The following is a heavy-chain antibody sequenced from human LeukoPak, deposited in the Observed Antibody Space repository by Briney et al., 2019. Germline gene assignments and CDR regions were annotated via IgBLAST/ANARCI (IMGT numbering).Heavy chain of an antibody. D-gene: IGHD5-24*01. CDR1: GFRFSDYS. CDR3: ARDYKYAFDN. V-gene: IGHV3-48*01. CDR2: IGISSGNT. J-gene: IGHJ4*02. Sequence: GGSLRLSCAASGFRFSDYSMNWVRQAPGKGLEWISYIGISSGNTNYADSVKGRYTISGDKAKNSLYLQMNSLRVEDTAVYYCARDYKYAFDNWGQGTLVTVSS.